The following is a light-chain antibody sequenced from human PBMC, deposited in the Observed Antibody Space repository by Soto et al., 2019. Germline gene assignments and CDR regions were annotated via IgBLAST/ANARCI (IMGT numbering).Light chain of an antibody. V-gene: IGKV3-20*01. CDR1: QSVNDDQ. Sequence: EITLTQSPGTLSLSPGERATLSCRASQSVNDDQLAWYQQRPGQPPRLLIYGASNRAPGIPDRFRGSGSGAGFTLTISRLEPEDFVVYYCQQYGNSPRTFGQGTKVEIK. J-gene: IGKJ1*01. CDR3: QQYGNSPRT. CDR2: GAS.